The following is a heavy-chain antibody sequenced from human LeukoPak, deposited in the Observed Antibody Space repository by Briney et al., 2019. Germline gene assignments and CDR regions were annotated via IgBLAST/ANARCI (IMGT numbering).Heavy chain of an antibody. V-gene: IGHV1-2*02. D-gene: IGHD3-9*01. J-gene: IGHJ6*03. CDR1: GYTFTGYY. Sequence: ASVNVSCKASGYTFTGYYMHWVRQAPGQGLEWMGWINPNSGGTNYAQKFQARVTMTRDTSISTAYMALSRLRSDDTAVYYCARARGSYYDILTAYYNDYYMDVWGKGTTVTVSS. CDR2: INPNSGGT. CDR3: ARARGSYYDILTAYYNDYYMDV.